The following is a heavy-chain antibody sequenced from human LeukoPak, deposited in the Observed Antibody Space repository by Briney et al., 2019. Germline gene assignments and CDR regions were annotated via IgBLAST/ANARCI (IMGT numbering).Heavy chain of an antibody. CDR3: AREERTYSSSWSPFDY. D-gene: IGHD6-13*01. Sequence: SETLSLTCTVSGGSLSSSDHYWGWIRQPPGKGLEWIGTIYYSGSTYYNPSLKSRVTISVDTSKNQFSLNLSSVTAADTAVYYCAREERTYSSSWSPFDYWGQGTLVIVSS. J-gene: IGHJ4*02. V-gene: IGHV4-39*07. CDR2: IYYSGST. CDR1: GGSLSSSDHY.